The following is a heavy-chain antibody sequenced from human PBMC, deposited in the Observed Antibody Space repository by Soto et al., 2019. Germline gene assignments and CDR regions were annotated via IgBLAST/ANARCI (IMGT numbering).Heavy chain of an antibody. CDR3: ASTTTEGSYYYGMDV. Sequence: GECLKISCKGSGYSFTSYWIGWVRQMPGKGLEWMGIIYPGDSDTRYSPSFQGQVTISADKSISTAYLQWSSLKASDTAMYYCASTTTEGSYYYGMDVWGQGTTVPVSS. V-gene: IGHV5-51*01. D-gene: IGHD1-1*01. CDR1: GYSFTSYW. J-gene: IGHJ6*02. CDR2: IYPGDSDT.